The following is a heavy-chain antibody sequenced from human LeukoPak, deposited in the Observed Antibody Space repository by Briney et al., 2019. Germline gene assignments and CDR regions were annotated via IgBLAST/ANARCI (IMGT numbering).Heavy chain of an antibody. J-gene: IGHJ4*02. CDR1: GGSISSSSYY. CDR3: ARDSGWGYYDSSGYYPKGNYFDY. Sequence: SETLSLTCTVSGGSISSSSYYWGWIRQPPGKGLEWIGSIYYSGSTYYNPSLKSRVTISVDTSKNQFSLKLSSVTAADTAVYYCARDSGWGYYDSSGYYPKGNYFDYWGQGTLVTVSS. CDR2: IYYSGST. V-gene: IGHV4-39*07. D-gene: IGHD3-22*01.